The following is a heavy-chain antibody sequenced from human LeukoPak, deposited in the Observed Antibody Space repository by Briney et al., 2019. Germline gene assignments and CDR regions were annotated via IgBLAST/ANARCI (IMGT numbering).Heavy chain of an antibody. V-gene: IGHV3-53*01. Sequence: GGSLRLSCAASGFTVSSNYISWVRQAPGKGLEWVSVIYSGGSTYYADSVKGRFTISRDNSKNTLYLQMNSLRAEDTAVYFCAKQSAGSSTWYSLHFDYWGQGTLATVSS. CDR1: GFTVSSNY. D-gene: IGHD6-13*01. J-gene: IGHJ4*02. CDR2: IYSGGST. CDR3: AKQSAGSSTWYSLHFDY.